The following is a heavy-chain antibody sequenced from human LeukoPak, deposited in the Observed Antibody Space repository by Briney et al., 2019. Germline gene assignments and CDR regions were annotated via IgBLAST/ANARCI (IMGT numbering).Heavy chain of an antibody. J-gene: IGHJ1*01. CDR2: IKSKTDGGTT. CDR3: TSLVF. D-gene: IGHD6-6*01. V-gene: IGHV3-15*01. Sequence: GGSLRLSCAASGFTFSNAWMSWVRQAPGKGLEWVGRIKSKTDGGTTDFPAPVEGRFTISRDDSKNTLYLDMNSLETEDAAVYYCTSLVFWGQGTPVIVSS. CDR1: GFTFSNAW.